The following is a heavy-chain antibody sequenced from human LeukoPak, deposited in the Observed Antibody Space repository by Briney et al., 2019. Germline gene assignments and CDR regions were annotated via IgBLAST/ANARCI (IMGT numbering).Heavy chain of an antibody. CDR1: GGSIRSSY. Sequence: SETLSLICTVSGGSIRSSYWSWFRQPAGNGLEWIGRIYTSGSTNYNPSLKSRVTISVDTSKNQFSLKLSSVTAADTAVYYCARLIAPWYYYDSSGYFDYWGQGTLVTVSS. D-gene: IGHD3-22*01. CDR2: IYTSGST. V-gene: IGHV4-4*07. CDR3: ARLIAPWYYYDSSGYFDY. J-gene: IGHJ4*02.